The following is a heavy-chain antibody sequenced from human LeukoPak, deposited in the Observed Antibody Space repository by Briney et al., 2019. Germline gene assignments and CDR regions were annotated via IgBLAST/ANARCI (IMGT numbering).Heavy chain of an antibody. CDR2: MKNNSGKR. D-gene: IGHD6-13*01. J-gene: IGHJ5*02. V-gene: IGHV1-8*01. Sequence: ASVKVSCKASGYIFTSYDIKWVGQAKGQGGEWRGWMKNNSGKRGNEKRGQGRITLTTTTSVSTAYMELGNLRSEDTAVYYCARGGASAAARRFDPWGQGTLVTVSS. CDR1: GYIFTSYD. CDR3: ARGGASAAARRFDP.